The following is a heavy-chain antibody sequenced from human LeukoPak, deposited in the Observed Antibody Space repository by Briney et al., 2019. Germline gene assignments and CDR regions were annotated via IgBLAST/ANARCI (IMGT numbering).Heavy chain of an antibody. Sequence: GRSLRLSCAGSGINFRSYGMHWVRQAPGKGLEWVAVISHDGSNKRYADSVKGRFTISRDNSKSTLYLQMNSLRAEDTAVYYCARGARGYNYGYDELDYWGQGTLVTVSS. V-gene: IGHV3-30*03. J-gene: IGHJ4*02. D-gene: IGHD5-18*01. CDR2: ISHDGSNK. CDR1: GINFRSYG. CDR3: ARGARGYNYGYDELDY.